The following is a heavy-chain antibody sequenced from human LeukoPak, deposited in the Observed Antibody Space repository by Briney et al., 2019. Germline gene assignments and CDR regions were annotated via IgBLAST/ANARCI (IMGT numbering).Heavy chain of an antibody. Sequence: ASVKVSCKASGGTSSSYAISWVRQAPGQGLEWMGRIIPILGIANYAQKFQGRVTITADKSTSTAYMELSSLRSEDTAVYYCARGIYSGSGSYAYWGQGTLVTVSS. J-gene: IGHJ4*02. CDR2: IIPILGIA. D-gene: IGHD3-10*01. CDR1: GGTSSSYA. CDR3: ARGIYSGSGSYAY. V-gene: IGHV1-69*04.